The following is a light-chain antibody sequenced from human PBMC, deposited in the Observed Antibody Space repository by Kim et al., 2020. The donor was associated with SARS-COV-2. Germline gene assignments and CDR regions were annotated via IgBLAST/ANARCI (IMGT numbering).Light chain of an antibody. Sequence: ATINCESSQSVLYSSNNKNYLAWYQRKPGQPPKLLIYWASTRESGVPDRFSGSGSGTDFTLTISSLQAEDVAVYYCQQYCTTPPTFGQGTKVDIK. CDR3: QQYCTTPPT. V-gene: IGKV4-1*01. J-gene: IGKJ1*01. CDR2: WAS. CDR1: QSVLYSSNNKNY.